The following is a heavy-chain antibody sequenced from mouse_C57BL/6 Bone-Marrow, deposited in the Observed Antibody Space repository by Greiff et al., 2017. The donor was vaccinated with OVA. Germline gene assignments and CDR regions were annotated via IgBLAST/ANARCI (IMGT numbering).Heavy chain of an antibody. CDR2: ISSGSSTI. Sequence: EVQVVESGGGLVKPGGSLKLSCAASGFTFSDYGMHWVRQAPEKGLEWVAYISSGSSTIYYADTVKGRFTISRDNAKNTLFLQMTRLRSEDTAMYYCARLGIYYYGSSLYWYAMDYWGQGTSVTVSS. D-gene: IGHD1-1*01. CDR1: GFTFSDYG. J-gene: IGHJ4*01. CDR3: ARLGIYYYGSSLYWYAMDY. V-gene: IGHV5-17*01.